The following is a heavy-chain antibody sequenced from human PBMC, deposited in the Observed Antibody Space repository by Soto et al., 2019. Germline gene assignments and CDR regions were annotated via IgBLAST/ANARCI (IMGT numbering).Heavy chain of an antibody. V-gene: IGHV1-46*01. Sequence: QVQLVQSGAEVKKPGASVKVSCKASGYTFTSYYMHWVRQAPGQGLEWMGIINPSGGSTSYAQKFQGRVTMTRDTSTSTVYMALSSLRSEDTDVYYCASSSGSPQGAFDIWGQGTMVTVSS. CDR1: GYTFTSYY. D-gene: IGHD3-22*01. CDR2: INPSGGST. CDR3: ASSSGSPQGAFDI. J-gene: IGHJ3*02.